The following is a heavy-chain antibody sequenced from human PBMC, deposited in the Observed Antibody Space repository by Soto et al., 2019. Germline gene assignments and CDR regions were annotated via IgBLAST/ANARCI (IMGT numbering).Heavy chain of an antibody. Sequence: QVQLVESGGGVVQPGRSLRLSCAASGFTFSSYAMHWVRQAPGKGLEWVAVISYVGSNKYYADSVKGRFTISRDNSKNTLYLQMNSLRAEDTAVYYCARSAGYRLAVAGTFVDYWGQGTLVTVSS. CDR1: GFTFSSYA. CDR3: ARSAGYRLAVAGTFVDY. J-gene: IGHJ4*02. D-gene: IGHD6-19*01. CDR2: ISYVGSNK. V-gene: IGHV3-30-3*01.